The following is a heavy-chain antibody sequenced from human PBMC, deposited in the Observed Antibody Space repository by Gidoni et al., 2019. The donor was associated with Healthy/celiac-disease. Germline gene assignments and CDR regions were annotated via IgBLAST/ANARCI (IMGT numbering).Heavy chain of an antibody. CDR2: ISGSGGST. D-gene: IGHD5-18*01. V-gene: IGHV3-23*01. CDR1: GFTFSSYA. CDR3: AKLDRIQLWSQGVDY. J-gene: IGHJ4*02. Sequence: EVQLLESGGGLVQPGGSLRLSCAASGFTFSSYAMSWVRQAPGKGLGWVSAISGSGGSTYYADSVKGRFTISRDNSKNTLYLQMNSLRAEDTAVYYCAKLDRIQLWSQGVDYWGQGTLVTVSS.